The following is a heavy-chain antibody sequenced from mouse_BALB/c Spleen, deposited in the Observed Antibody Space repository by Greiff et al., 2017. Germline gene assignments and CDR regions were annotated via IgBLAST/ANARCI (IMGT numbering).Heavy chain of an antibody. CDR1: GFNIKDTY. J-gene: IGHJ4*01. CDR2: IDPANGNT. V-gene: IGHV14-3*02. D-gene: IGHD2-2*01. CDR3: ASPNGYDEDYAMDY. Sequence: GQLKESGAELVKPGASVKLSCTASGFNIKDTYMHWVKQRPEQGLEWIGRIDPANGNTKYDPKFQGKATITADTSSNTAYLQLSSLTSEDTAVYYCASPNGYDEDYAMDYWGQGTSVTVSS.